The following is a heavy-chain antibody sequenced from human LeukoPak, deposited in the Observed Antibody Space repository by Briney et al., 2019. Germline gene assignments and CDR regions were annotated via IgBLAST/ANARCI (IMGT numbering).Heavy chain of an antibody. CDR3: AKGELYYDGSGTF. D-gene: IGHD3-10*01. CDR2: ISYDGRNT. V-gene: IGHV3-30*18. CDR1: GFTFSNYG. J-gene: IGHJ4*02. Sequence: GGSLRLSCAASGFTFSNYGMHWVREAPGKGLEWVAVISYDGRNTYYADSVKGRFTISRDNSKNTLSLQMNSLRTVDTAMYFCAKGELYYDGSGTFWGQGPLVTVSS.